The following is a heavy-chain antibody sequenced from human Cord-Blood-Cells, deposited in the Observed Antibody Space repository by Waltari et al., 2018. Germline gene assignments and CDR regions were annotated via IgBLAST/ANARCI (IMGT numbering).Heavy chain of an antibody. CDR1: GGSISSSSYY. Sequence: LQLQESGPGLVKPSETLSLTCTVSGGSISSSSYYWGWIRQPPGKGLEWIGSIYYSVSTYYNPSLKRRVTISVDTSKNQFSLKLGSVTAADTAVYYCARPRYYDSSGYYYWGQGTLVTVSS. J-gene: IGHJ4*02. CDR2: IYYSVST. D-gene: IGHD3-22*01. CDR3: ARPRYYDSSGYYY. V-gene: IGHV4-39*07.